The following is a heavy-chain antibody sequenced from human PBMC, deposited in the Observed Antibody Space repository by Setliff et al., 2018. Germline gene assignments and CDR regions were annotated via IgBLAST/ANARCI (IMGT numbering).Heavy chain of an antibody. Sequence: SETLSLTCTVSGGSISSHYWSWIRQPPGKGLEWIGYTYYSGSTNYNPSLKSRVTISVDTSKNQFSLKLSSVTAADTAVYYCARRAGAAYFDYWGQGTLVTVSS. D-gene: IGHD1-26*01. CDR2: TYYSGST. J-gene: IGHJ4*02. CDR3: ARRAGAAYFDY. V-gene: IGHV4-59*11. CDR1: GGSISSHY.